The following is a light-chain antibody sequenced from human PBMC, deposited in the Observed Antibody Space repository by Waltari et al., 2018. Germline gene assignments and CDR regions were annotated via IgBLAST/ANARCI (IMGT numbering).Light chain of an antibody. CDR2: RND. CDR3: STWDDSLKSYV. Sequence: QAGLTQPPSVSKQLGQTATVTCTGNNNNVATEGVAWLQHHQGHPPKLLFYRNDTRPSGISERFSAFRSGDTASLTSTRLQPEDEADYYCSTWDDSLKSYVFGPGTKVTVL. CDR1: NNNVATEG. J-gene: IGLJ1*01. V-gene: IGLV10-54*04.